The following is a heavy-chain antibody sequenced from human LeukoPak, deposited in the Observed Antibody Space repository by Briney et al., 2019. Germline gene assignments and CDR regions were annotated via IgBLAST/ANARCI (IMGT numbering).Heavy chain of an antibody. D-gene: IGHD5-12*01. CDR2: IHTGGNT. CDR3: ARGGYNGHDPYYFDS. V-gene: IGHV3-53*04. J-gene: IGHJ4*02. CDR1: GFTVITTY. Sequence: GGSLRLSCSASGFTVITTYMSWVRQAPGKGLECVSVIHTGGNTYYADSVKGRFTISRHNSENKIYLQMDSLRPEDTAVYCCARGGYNGHDPYYFDSWGQGSLVTVSS.